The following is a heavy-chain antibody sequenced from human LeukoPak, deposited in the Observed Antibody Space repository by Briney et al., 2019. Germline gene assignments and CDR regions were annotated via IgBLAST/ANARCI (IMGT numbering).Heavy chain of an antibody. V-gene: IGHV1-18*01. CDR2: ISAYNGNT. CDR3: ARDLCSGGSCYFDY. J-gene: IGHJ4*02. CDR1: GYTFTSYG. Sequence: ASVKVSCKASGYTFTSYGISWVRQAPGQGLEWVGWISAYNGNTNYAQKLQGRVTMTTDTSTSTAYMELRSLRSDDTAVYYCARDLCSGGSCYFDYWGQGTLVTVSS. D-gene: IGHD2-15*01.